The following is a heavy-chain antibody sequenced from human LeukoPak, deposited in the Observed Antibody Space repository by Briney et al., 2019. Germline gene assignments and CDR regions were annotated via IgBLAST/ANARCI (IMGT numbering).Heavy chain of an antibody. V-gene: IGHV3-21*01. J-gene: IGHJ5*02. CDR2: ISSSSSYM. Sequence: GGSLRLSCAASGFTFSSYSMNWVRQAPGKGLEWVSSISSSSSYMYYADSVKGRFTISRDNAKNALYLQMNSLRAEDTAVYYCAKMVTATMRNWFDPWGHGTQVTVSS. CDR1: GFTFSSYS. D-gene: IGHD2-21*02. CDR3: AKMVTATMRNWFDP.